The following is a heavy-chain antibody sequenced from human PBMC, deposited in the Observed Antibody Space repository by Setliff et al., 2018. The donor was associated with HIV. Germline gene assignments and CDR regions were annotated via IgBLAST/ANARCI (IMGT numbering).Heavy chain of an antibody. V-gene: IGHV4-39*01. CDR1: GGSISSRAYY. CDR3: ATYSSSWPDY. J-gene: IGHJ4*02. D-gene: IGHD6-13*01. Sequence: SETLSLTCTVSGGSISSRAYYWGWIRQPPGKGLEWIGSTFYSGSTYYNPSLKSRVTISVDTSKNQFSLKLSSVTAADTAVYYCATYSSSWPDYWGQGTLVTVSS. CDR2: TFYSGST.